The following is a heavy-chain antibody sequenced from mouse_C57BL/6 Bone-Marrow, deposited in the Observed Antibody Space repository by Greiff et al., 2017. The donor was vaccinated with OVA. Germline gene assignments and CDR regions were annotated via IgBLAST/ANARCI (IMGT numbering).Heavy chain of an antibody. CDR3: ARSDWDVNY. Sequence: LKQSGPELVKPGASVKISCKASGYAFSSSWMNWVKQRPGKGLEWIGRIYPGDGDTNYNGKFKGKATLTADKSSSTAYMQLSSLTSEDSAVYFCARSDWDVNYWGQGTTLTVSS. D-gene: IGHD4-1*01. J-gene: IGHJ2*01. CDR2: IYPGDGDT. V-gene: IGHV1-82*01. CDR1: GYAFSSSW.